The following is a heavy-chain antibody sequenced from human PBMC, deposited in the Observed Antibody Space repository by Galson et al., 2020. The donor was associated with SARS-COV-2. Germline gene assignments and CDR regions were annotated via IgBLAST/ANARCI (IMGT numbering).Heavy chain of an antibody. CDR1: GSTFSSYA. D-gene: IGHD3-10*01. CDR3: ASELLWFGYSQSY. Sequence: GESLKISCAASGSTFSSYAMHWVRQAPGKGLEWVAVISYDGSNKYYADSVKGRITISRDNSKNTLYLQMNSLRAEDTAVYYCASELLWFGYSQSYWGQGTLVTVSS. J-gene: IGHJ4*02. V-gene: IGHV3-30-3*01. CDR2: ISYDGSNK.